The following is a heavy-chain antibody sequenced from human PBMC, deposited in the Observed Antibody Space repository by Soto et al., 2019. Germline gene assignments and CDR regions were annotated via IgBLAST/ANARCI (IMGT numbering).Heavy chain of an antibody. CDR1: GFTFSSYS. CDR3: ASALGYYFDY. Sequence: EVQLVESGGGLVQPGGSLRLSCAASGFTFSSYSMKWVRQAPGKGLEWVSYISSSSSNLYYADSVKGRFTISRDNAKNSLYLQMNSLRDEDTAVYYCASALGYYFDYWGQGPLVTVSS. D-gene: IGHD2-15*01. V-gene: IGHV3-48*02. CDR2: ISSSSSNL. J-gene: IGHJ4*02.